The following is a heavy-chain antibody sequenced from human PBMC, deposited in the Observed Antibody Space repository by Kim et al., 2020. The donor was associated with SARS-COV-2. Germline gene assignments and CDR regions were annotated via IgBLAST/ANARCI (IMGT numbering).Heavy chain of an antibody. CDR2: IWYDGSNK. CDR1: GFTFSSYG. J-gene: IGHJ3*02. D-gene: IGHD6-13*01. CDR3: ARERGYSGGPFGI. V-gene: IGHV3-33*01. Sequence: GGSLRLSCAASGFTFSSYGMHWVRQAPGKGLEWVAVIWYDGSNKYYADSVKGRFTISRDNSKNTLYLQMNSLRAEDTAVYYCARERGYSGGPFGIWGKGTMVTVSS.